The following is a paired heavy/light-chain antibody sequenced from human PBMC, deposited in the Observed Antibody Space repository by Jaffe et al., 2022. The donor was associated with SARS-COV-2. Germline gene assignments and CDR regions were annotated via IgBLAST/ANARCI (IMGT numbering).Light chain of an antibody. CDR3: ASFTSSHTLA. CDR1: SSDIGGYNH. CDR2: DVS. Sequence: QSALTQPASVSGSPGQSITISCTGTSSDIGGYNHVAWYQQHPGKVPKVLVYDVSLRPSGVSSRFSGSKSGNTASLTISGLQAEDEADYYCASFTSSHTLAFGGGTRLTVL. V-gene: IGLV2-14*03. J-gene: IGLJ3*02.
Heavy chain of an antibody. CDR3: ARDLIWNQPDY. V-gene: IGHV3-74*03. CDR2: INTDGSIT. D-gene: IGHD1-1*01. Sequence: EVQLVESGGGLVQPGGSLRLSCAASGFTFGSYWMHWVRQAPGEGPVWVARINTDGSITTYADSVKGRFTISRDNAKNTLYLQVNSLRAEDTAAYHCARDLIWNQPDYWGQGTLVTVSS. CDR1: GFTFGSYW. J-gene: IGHJ4*02.